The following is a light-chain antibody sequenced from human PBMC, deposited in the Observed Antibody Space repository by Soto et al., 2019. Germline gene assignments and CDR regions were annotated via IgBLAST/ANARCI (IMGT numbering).Light chain of an antibody. CDR1: QSVRNY. CDR3: QQRNVWTLT. Sequence: EIVLTQSPATLSLSPGERATLSCRASQSVRNYLAWYQQKPGQAPRLLIYDASNRAAGIPARFSGSGSETDFTRSISSLEPEDFAVYYCQQRNVWTLTFGQGTKVEIK. CDR2: DAS. J-gene: IGKJ1*01. V-gene: IGKV3-11*01.